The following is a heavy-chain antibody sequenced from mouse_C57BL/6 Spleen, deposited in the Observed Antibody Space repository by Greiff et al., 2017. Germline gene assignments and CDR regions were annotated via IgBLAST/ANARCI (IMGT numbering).Heavy chain of an antibody. CDR3: ARGYYGSRNAMDY. CDR1: GFTFSDYG. CDR2: ISSGSSTI. J-gene: IGHJ4*01. V-gene: IGHV5-17*01. Sequence: EVQLVESGGGLVKPGGSLKLSCAASGFTFSDYGMHWVRQAPEKGLEWVAYISSGSSTIYYAATVKGRFTISRDNAKNTLFLQMTSLRSEDTAMYYCARGYYGSRNAMDYWGQGTSVTVSS. D-gene: IGHD1-1*01.